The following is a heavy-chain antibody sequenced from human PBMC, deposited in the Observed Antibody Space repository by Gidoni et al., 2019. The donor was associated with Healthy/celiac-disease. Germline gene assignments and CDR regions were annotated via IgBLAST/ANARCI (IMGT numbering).Heavy chain of an antibody. D-gene: IGHD3-22*01. J-gene: IGHJ4*02. CDR1: GGSVRSGSYY. V-gene: IGHV4-61*01. CDR2: IYYSGST. CDR3: ARDYYDSSGYYSLFDY. Sequence: QVQLQESGPGLVKPSETLSLTCTVSGGSVRSGSYYWSWIRQPPGKGLEWIGYIYYSGSTNYNPSLKSRVSISVDTSKNQFSLKLSSVTAADTAVYYCARDYYDSSGYYSLFDYWGQGTLVTVSS.